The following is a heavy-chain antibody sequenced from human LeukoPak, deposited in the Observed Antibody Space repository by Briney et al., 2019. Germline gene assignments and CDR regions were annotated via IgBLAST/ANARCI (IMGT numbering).Heavy chain of an antibody. CDR2: VNPRDFDT. CDR3: ARVELGYCSSTSCSQTYMDV. Sequence: GGSQRLSCVASGFTFTDYAMSWVRQAPGKGLEWVSTVNPRDFDTHYADSVKGRFTISRDNAKKTLYLHMNRLRAADPAVYYCARVELGYCSSTSCSQTYMDVWGKGTTVTVSS. D-gene: IGHD2-2*01. V-gene: IGHV3-23*01. J-gene: IGHJ6*03. CDR1: GFTFTDYA.